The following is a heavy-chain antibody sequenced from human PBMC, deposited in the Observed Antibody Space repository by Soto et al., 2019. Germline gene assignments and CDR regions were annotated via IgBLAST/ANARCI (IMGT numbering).Heavy chain of an antibody. CDR1: GGTFSSYT. Sequence: QVQLVQSGPEVKKPGSSVRVSCTASGGTFSSYTINWLRQFPGQGPEWMGRSIPMLGMSNYAQKFQGRVMMIADKSTNTVYMALSSLRSEDTAISYCATNYGSGSPPFDYWGQGTLVTVSS. V-gene: IGHV1-69*02. CDR2: SIPMLGMS. J-gene: IGHJ4*02. CDR3: ATNYGSGSPPFDY. D-gene: IGHD3-10*01.